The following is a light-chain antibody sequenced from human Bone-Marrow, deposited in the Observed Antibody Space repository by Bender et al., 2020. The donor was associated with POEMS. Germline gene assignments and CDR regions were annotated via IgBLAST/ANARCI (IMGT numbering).Light chain of an antibody. J-gene: IGLJ3*02. CDR2: DVT. CDR3: TTYAGSYTWV. V-gene: IGLV2-11*01. CDR1: SSDIGNYNY. Sequence: QSALAQPASVSGSPGQSITISCTGTSSDIGNYNYVSWYHQHPGKAPNLIIYDVTERPSGVPDRFSGSKSGNLASLTISGLQVEDEGDYHCTTYAGSYTWVFGGGTKLTVL.